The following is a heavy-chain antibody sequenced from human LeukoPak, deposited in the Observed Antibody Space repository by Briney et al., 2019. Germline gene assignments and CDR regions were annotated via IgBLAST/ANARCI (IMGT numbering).Heavy chain of an antibody. D-gene: IGHD3-16*02. CDR1: GYTFTGYY. V-gene: IGHV1-2*02. Sequence: ASVKVSCKASGYTFTGYYMHWVRQAPGQGLEWMGWINPNSGGTNYAQKFQGRVTMTRDTSISTAYMELSRLRSDDTAVYYCARQCAITFGGVIVSRYYFDYWGQGTLVTVSS. J-gene: IGHJ4*02. CDR3: ARQCAITFGGVIVSRYYFDY. CDR2: INPNSGGT.